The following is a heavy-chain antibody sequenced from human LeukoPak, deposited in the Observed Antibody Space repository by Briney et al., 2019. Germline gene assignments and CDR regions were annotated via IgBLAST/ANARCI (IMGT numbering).Heavy chain of an antibody. Sequence: SETLSLTCTVSGGSISSYYWSWIRQPPGKGLEWIAYISDIGSINYNPSLKSRVTISVDTSKNQFSLKLSSVTAADTAVYYCAGAADFWSGYSDYWGQGTLVTVSS. CDR1: GGSISSYY. J-gene: IGHJ4*02. CDR2: ISDIGSI. D-gene: IGHD3-3*01. V-gene: IGHV4-59*08. CDR3: AGAADFWSGYSDY.